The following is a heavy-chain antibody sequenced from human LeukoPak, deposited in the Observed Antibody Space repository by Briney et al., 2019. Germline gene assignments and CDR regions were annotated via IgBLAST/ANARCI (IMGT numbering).Heavy chain of an antibody. CDR1: GGTFSSYA. D-gene: IGHD4-17*01. J-gene: IGHJ3*02. V-gene: IGHV1-69*01. CDR3: ARDYGDYAPYDAFDI. CDR2: IIPIFGTA. Sequence: SVKVSCKASGGTFSSYAISWVRQAPGQGLEWMGGIIPIFGTANYAQKFQGRVTITADESTSTAYMELSSLRSEDTAVYYSARDYGDYAPYDAFDIWGQGTMVTVSS.